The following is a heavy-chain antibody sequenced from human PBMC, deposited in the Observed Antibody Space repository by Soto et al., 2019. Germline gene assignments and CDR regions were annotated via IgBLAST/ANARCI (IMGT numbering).Heavy chain of an antibody. CDR3: ARSDGDHYYYYGMDV. CDR1: GGTLSSYT. Sequence: QVQLVQSGAEVKKPGSSVKVSCKASGGTLSSYTISWVRQAPGQGLEWIGRIIPILGIAYYAQKFQGRVTITADKSTSTAFMELSSLRSEDTAVYYCARSDGDHYYYYGMDVWGQGTTVTFAS. J-gene: IGHJ6*02. CDR2: IIPILGIA. D-gene: IGHD4-17*01. V-gene: IGHV1-69*02.